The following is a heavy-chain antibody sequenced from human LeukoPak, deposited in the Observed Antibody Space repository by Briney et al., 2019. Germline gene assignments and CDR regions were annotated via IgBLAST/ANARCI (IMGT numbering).Heavy chain of an antibody. CDR3: ARTGGSYPYYFEY. Sequence: GRSLRLSCAASGFTFSSYVMHWVRQAPGKGLEWVAIISYDGSNEYYADSVKGRFTISRDNSKNTLYLQMNSLRAEDTAVYYCARTGGSYPYYFEYWGQGTLVTVSS. V-gene: IGHV3-30*04. CDR2: ISYDGSNE. J-gene: IGHJ4*02. CDR1: GFTFSSYV. D-gene: IGHD1-26*01.